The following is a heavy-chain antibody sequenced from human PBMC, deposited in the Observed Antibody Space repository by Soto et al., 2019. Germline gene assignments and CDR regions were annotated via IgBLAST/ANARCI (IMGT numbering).Heavy chain of an antibody. CDR3: AIPSLTF. CDR2: ISYDGSNK. CDR1: GFTFSSYG. V-gene: IGHV3-30*03. D-gene: IGHD3-16*01. J-gene: IGHJ4*02. Sequence: QVQLVESGGGVVQPGRSLRLSCAASGFTFSSYGVHWVRQAPGKGLEWVALISYDGSNKYYADSVKGRFTISGDNSKNTGYLQMNSLRGEDTAVYYCAIPSLTFGGQGTLVTVSS.